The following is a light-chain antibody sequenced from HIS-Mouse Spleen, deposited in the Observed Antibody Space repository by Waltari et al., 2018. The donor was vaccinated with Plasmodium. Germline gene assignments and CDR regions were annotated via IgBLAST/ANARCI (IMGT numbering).Light chain of an antibody. V-gene: IGKV3-11*01. CDR3: QQRSNWPIT. CDR1: QSVSSY. CDR2: DAS. Sequence: EIVLTQSPATLSLSPGERATLSCRASQSVSSYLACYQQKPGQAPRLLINDASNRATGIPARFSGSGSGTDFTLTISSLEPEDFAVYYCQQRSNWPITFGQVTRLEIK. J-gene: IGKJ5*01.